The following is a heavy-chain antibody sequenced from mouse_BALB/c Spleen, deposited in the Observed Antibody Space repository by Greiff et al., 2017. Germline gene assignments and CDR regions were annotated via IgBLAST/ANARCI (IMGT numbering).Heavy chain of an antibody. CDR1: GFTFSSYA. J-gene: IGHJ3*01. Sequence: EVQGVESGGGLVKPGGSLKLSCAASGFTFSSYAMSWVRQTPEKRLEWVASISSGGSTYYPDSVKGRFTISRDNARNILYLQMSSLRSEDTAMYYCARGYGNYVGWFAYWGQGTLVTVSA. CDR3: ARGYGNYVGWFAY. D-gene: IGHD2-1*01. CDR2: ISSGGST. V-gene: IGHV5-6-5*01.